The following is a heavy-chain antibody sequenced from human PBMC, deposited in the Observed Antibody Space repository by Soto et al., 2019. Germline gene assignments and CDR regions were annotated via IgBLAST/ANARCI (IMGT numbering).Heavy chain of an antibody. Sequence: SETLSLTCIVSGGSINNNHYYCDWIRQPPGKGLEWIGSVYLTVATYYNPSLKSRVTMFIDTSKNQFSLKMSSVTASDTAVYYSARLSKRKSVSGMPPRAWFDPWGPGTPVT. CDR1: GGSINNNHYY. CDR3: ARLSKRKSVSGMPPRAWFDP. D-gene: IGHD6-19*01. CDR2: VYLTVAT. V-gene: IGHV4-39*01. J-gene: IGHJ5*01.